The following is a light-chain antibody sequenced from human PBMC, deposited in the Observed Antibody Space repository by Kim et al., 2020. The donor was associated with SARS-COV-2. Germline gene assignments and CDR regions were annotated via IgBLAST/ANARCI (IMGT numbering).Light chain of an antibody. J-gene: IGLJ2*01. V-gene: IGLV3-1*01. CDR3: QAWDSSTVV. CDR1: KLGDKY. CDR2: QDT. Sequence: SYELTQPPSVSVSPGQAASITCSGDKLGDKYVSWYQQKPGQSPVLVISQDTSRPSGIPERFSGSNSGNTATLTISGTQAMDEADYYCQAWDSSTVVFGGG.